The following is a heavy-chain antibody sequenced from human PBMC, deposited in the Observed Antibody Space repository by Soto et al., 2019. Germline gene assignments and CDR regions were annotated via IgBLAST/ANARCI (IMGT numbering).Heavy chain of an antibody. CDR2: MNPNSGNT. D-gene: IGHD3-16*02. CDR3: ASYRNYYYYMDV. Sequence: ASVKVSCKASGYTFTSYDINWVRQATGQGLEWMGWMNPNSGNTGYAQKFQGRVTMTRNKSMSTAYMELSSLRSEDTAVYYCASYRNYYYYMDVWGKGTTVTVSS. V-gene: IGHV1-8*01. J-gene: IGHJ6*03. CDR1: GYTFTSYD.